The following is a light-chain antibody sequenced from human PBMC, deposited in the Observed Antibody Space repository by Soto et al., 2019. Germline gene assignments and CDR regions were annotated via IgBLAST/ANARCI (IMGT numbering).Light chain of an antibody. CDR3: QQYGRT. J-gene: IGKJ3*01. V-gene: IGKV3-20*01. Sequence: ENVLTQSPGTLSLSPGERATLSCRASQSVSDSYLAWYQQKPGQAPRLLIYGVSTRATGIPDRFSGSGSGTDFTLTISRLEPEDFAVYYCQQYGRTFGPGTKVDIK. CDR2: GVS. CDR1: QSVSDSY.